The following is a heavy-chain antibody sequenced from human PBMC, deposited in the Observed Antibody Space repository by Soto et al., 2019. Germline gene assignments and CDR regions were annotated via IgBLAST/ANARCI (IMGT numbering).Heavy chain of an antibody. J-gene: IGHJ4*02. Sequence: SVKVSCKASGGTFTSYAISWVRQAPGQGLEWMGGISPIVGTANYAQKFQGRVTITADASTSTAYMELSSLRSEDTAVYYCASPLYCTNGVCPSYFGSWGQGTLVTVSS. D-gene: IGHD2-8*01. CDR2: ISPIVGTA. CDR1: GGTFTSYA. CDR3: ASPLYCTNGVCPSYFGS. V-gene: IGHV1-69*13.